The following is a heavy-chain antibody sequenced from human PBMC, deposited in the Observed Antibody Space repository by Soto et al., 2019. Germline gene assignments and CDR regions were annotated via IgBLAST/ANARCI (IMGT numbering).Heavy chain of an antibody. CDR2: ISGSGGST. J-gene: IGHJ6*04. CDR3: SKDDYYGPRTPFDGWEG. D-gene: IGHD3-10*01. Sequence: RRLSCEASGFTFSSYAMSWVRQPPGKGLEWVSAISGSGGSTYYAYSVKGRFTISRDNSKNTLYLQMNSLRAEDTAVYYCSKDDYYGPRTPFDGWEGWGNWNTVTVS. V-gene: IGHV3-23*01. CDR1: GFTFSSYA.